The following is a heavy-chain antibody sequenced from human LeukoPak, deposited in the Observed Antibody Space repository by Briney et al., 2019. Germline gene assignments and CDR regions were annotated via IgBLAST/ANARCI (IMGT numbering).Heavy chain of an antibody. D-gene: IGHD6-13*01. V-gene: IGHV1-46*01. CDR2: INPSGGST. Sequence: ASVKVSCKASGYTFTSYYMHWVRRAPGQGLEWMGIINPSGGSTSYAQKFQGRVTMTRDTSTSTVYMELSSLRSEDTAVYYCARVVETTGYSSSWLNYYYYGMDVWGQGTTVTVSS. CDR1: GYTFTSYY. J-gene: IGHJ6*02. CDR3: ARVVETTGYSSSWLNYYYYGMDV.